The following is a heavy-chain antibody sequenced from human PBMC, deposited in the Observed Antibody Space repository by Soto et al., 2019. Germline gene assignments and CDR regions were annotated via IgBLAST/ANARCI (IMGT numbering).Heavy chain of an antibody. V-gene: IGHV3-33*06. CDR2: IWYDGSNK. J-gene: IGHJ4*02. D-gene: IGHD3-3*01. CDR3: ANSQYYDFWSGYYFSPPFS. Sequence: GGSLRLSCAASGFTFSSYGMHWVRQAPGKGLEWVAVIWYDGSNKYYADSVKGRFTISRDNSKNTLYLQMNSLRAEDTAVYYCANSQYYDFWSGYYFSPPFSWGQGTLVTVSS. CDR1: GFTFSSYG.